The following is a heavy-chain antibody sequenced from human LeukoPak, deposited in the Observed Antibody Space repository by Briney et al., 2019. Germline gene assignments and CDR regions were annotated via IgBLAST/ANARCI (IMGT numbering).Heavy chain of an antibody. CDR3: TRAVAWNDDALDI. Sequence: GGSLRLSCAASGFTFSGSAMHWVRQASGKGLEWVGHIRSKPNTYATTYAASVRGRFTISRDDSKNTAYLQMSSLKTEDTAVYYCTRAVAWNDDALDIWGQGTMVTVSS. CDR1: GFTFSGSA. CDR2: IRSKPNTYAT. V-gene: IGHV3-73*01. D-gene: IGHD1-1*01. J-gene: IGHJ3*02.